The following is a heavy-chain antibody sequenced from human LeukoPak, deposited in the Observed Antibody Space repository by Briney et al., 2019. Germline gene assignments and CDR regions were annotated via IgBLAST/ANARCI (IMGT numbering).Heavy chain of an antibody. D-gene: IGHD3-9*01. V-gene: IGHV1-18*01. CDR3: AREQYDILTGYYDKYYFDY. J-gene: IGHJ4*02. CDR2: ISAYNGNT. CDR1: RYTFTSYG. Sequence: ASVRVSCEASRYTFTSYGISWVRQAPAQGLEWMGWISAYNGNTNYAQKLQGRVTMTTDTSTSTAYMELRSLRSDDTAVYYCAREQYDILTGYYDKYYFDYWGQGTLVTVSS.